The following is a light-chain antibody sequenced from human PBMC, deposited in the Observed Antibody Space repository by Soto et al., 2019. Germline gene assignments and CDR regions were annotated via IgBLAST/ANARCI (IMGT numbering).Light chain of an antibody. J-gene: IGKJ2*01. Sequence: DIVMTQSPDSLSVSLGERVTINCKSSQGVLYTSNNKNYLAWYQQKPGQPPKLLIYWASTRESGVPDRFSGSGSGADFTLTINSLQAEDVAVYFCHQYYRTPYTFGQGTKLEIK. CDR1: QGVLYTSNNKNY. CDR2: WAS. CDR3: HQYYRTPYT. V-gene: IGKV4-1*01.